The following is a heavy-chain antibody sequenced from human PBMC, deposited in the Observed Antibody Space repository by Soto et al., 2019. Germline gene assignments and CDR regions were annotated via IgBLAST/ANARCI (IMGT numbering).Heavy chain of an antibody. Sequence: ASVKVSCKASGYTFTSYGISWVRQAPGQGLEWMGWISAYNGNTNCAQKLQGRVTMTTDTSTSTAYMELRSLRSDDTAVYYCARSVLRFLEWLFGPFDYWGQGTLVTVSS. D-gene: IGHD3-3*01. CDR1: GYTFTSYG. V-gene: IGHV1-18*01. CDR2: ISAYNGNT. CDR3: ARSVLRFLEWLFGPFDY. J-gene: IGHJ4*02.